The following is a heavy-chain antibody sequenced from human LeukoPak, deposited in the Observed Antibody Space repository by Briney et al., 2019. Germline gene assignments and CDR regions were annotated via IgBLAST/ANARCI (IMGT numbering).Heavy chain of an antibody. Sequence: GGSLRLSCAASGFTFSSYEMNWVRQAPGKGLEWVSYISSSGTTIYYADSVKGRFTISRDNSKNTLYLQMNSLRAEDTAVYCCAKKPSSGYYYIDYWGQGTLVTVSS. J-gene: IGHJ4*02. V-gene: IGHV3-48*03. CDR3: AKKPSSGYYYIDY. CDR1: GFTFSSYE. CDR2: ISSSGTTI. D-gene: IGHD3-22*01.